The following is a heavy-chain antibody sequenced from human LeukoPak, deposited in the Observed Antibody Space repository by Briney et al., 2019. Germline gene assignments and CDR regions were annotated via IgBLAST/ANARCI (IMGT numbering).Heavy chain of an antibody. D-gene: IGHD3-22*01. CDR3: ARDDSSGYYGHYYYYGMDV. CDR2: INHSGST. Sequence: SETLSLTCAVYGGSFSGYYWSWIRQPPGKGLEWIGEINHSGSTNYHPSLKSRVTISVDTSKNQFSLKLSSVTAADTAVYYCARDDSSGYYGHYYYYGMDVWGQGTTVTVSS. J-gene: IGHJ6*02. V-gene: IGHV4-34*01. CDR1: GGSFSGYY.